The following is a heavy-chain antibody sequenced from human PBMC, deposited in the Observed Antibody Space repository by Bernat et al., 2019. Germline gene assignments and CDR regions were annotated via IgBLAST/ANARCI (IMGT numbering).Heavy chain of an antibody. D-gene: IGHD3-10*01. J-gene: IGHJ5*02. V-gene: IGHV1-46*03. Sequence: QVQLVQSGAEVKKPGASVKVSCKASGYTFTSYGISWVRQAPGQGLEWMGIINPSGGSTSYAQKFQGRVTMTRDTSTSTVYMELSSLRSEDTAVYYCARGLFTMVRGAHPGWFDPWGQGTLVTVSS. CDR2: INPSGGST. CDR3: ARGLFTMVRGAHPGWFDP. CDR1: GYTFTSYG.